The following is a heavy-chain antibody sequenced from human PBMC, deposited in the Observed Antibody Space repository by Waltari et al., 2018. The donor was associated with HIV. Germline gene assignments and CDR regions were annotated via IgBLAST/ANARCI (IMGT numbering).Heavy chain of an antibody. Sequence: QVQLVQSGAEVKKPGASVKVSCKASGYTSTCFDINWVRQATGQGLEWMGWMNPKSGNTGYAQKFQGRVTMTRNTSRSTAYMELSSLISEDTAVDYCARNMVTTRQYDYWGQGSLVTVSS. CDR3: ARNMVTTRQYDY. D-gene: IGHD4-17*01. CDR2: MNPKSGNT. J-gene: IGHJ4*02. V-gene: IGHV1-8*01. CDR1: GYTSTCFD.